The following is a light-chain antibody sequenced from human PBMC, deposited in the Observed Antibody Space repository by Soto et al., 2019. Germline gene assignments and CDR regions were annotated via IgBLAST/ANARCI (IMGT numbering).Light chain of an antibody. CDR1: QSISSW. J-gene: IGKJ5*01. CDR3: QQYNSYPIT. V-gene: IGKV1-5*03. CDR2: KAS. Sequence: DIPMTQSPSTLSASVGDRVTNTCRASQSISSWMAWYQQKPGKAPKLLIYKASSLESGVPSRFSGSGSGTEFTLTISSLQPDDFATYYCQQYNSYPITFGQGTRLEIK.